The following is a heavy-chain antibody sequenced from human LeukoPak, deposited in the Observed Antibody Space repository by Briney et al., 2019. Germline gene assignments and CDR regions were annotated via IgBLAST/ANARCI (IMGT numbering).Heavy chain of an antibody. Sequence: GGSLRLSCIASGFTFSNSAISWVRQAPGKGLEWVSGVSGSGGSTYYADSMKGRFTISRDNSKNTVYLQMNGLRAEDTAVYYCAKDTDFWSSNYFDYWGQGTLVTVSS. CDR2: VSGSGGST. D-gene: IGHD3-3*01. CDR1: GFTFSNSA. J-gene: IGHJ4*02. CDR3: AKDTDFWSSNYFDY. V-gene: IGHV3-23*01.